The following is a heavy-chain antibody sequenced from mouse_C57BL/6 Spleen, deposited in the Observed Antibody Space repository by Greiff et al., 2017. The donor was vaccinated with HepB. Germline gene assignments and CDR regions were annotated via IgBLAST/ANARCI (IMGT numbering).Heavy chain of an antibody. CDR3: ANSNPYYAMDY. V-gene: IGHV1-55*01. D-gene: IGHD2-5*01. CDR2: IYPGSGST. J-gene: IGHJ4*01. Sequence: QVQLQQPGAELVKPGASVKMSCKASGYTFTSYWITWVKQRPGQGLEWIGDIYPGSGSTNYNEKFKSKATLTVDTSSSTAYMQLSSLTSEASAVYYCANSNPYYAMDYGGQGTSVTVSS. CDR1: GYTFTSYW.